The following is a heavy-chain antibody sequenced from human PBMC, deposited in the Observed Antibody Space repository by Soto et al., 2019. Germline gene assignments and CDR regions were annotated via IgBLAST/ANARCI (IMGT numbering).Heavy chain of an antibody. V-gene: IGHV4-31*03. CDR1: GGSISSGGYY. Sequence: QVQLQELGPGLVKPSQTLSLTCTVSGGSISSGGYYWSWIRQHPGKGLEWIGYIYYSGSTYYNPSLKSRVTISVDTSKNRFSLKLSSVTAADTAVYYCARGATMVRGVIDNWFDPWGQGTLVTVSS. D-gene: IGHD3-10*01. CDR2: IYYSGST. CDR3: ARGATMVRGVIDNWFDP. J-gene: IGHJ5*02.